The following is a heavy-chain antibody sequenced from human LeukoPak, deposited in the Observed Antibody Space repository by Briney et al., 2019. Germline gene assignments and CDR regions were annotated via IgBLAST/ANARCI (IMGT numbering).Heavy chain of an antibody. Sequence: ASVKVSCKASGGTFSSYAISWVRQAPGQGLEWMGGIIPIFGTANYAQKFQGRVTITADESTSTAYMELSSLRSEDTAVYYCARDEVAAAGTAGDYWGQGTLVTVSS. V-gene: IGHV1-69*13. J-gene: IGHJ4*02. CDR1: GGTFSSYA. CDR2: IIPIFGTA. D-gene: IGHD6-13*01. CDR3: ARDEVAAAGTAGDY.